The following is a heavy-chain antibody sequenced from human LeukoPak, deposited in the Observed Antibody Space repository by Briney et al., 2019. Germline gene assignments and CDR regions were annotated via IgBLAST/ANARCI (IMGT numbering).Heavy chain of an antibody. CDR2: IYPGDSDT. Sequence: GESLKISCKGSGYSFTSYWIGWVRQMPGKGLEWMGIIYPGDSDTRYSPSFQGQVTISADKSISTAYLQWSSLKASDTAMYYRARQSIYCSGGSCSPGWFDPWGQGTLVTVSS. J-gene: IGHJ5*02. CDR3: ARQSIYCSGGSCSPGWFDP. CDR1: GYSFTSYW. D-gene: IGHD2-15*01. V-gene: IGHV5-51*01.